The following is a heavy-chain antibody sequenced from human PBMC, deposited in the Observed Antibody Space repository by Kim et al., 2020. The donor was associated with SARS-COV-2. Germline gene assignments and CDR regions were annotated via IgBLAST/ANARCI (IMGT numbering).Heavy chain of an antibody. D-gene: IGHD6-13*01. CDR3: VRLIAAAGRGGDY. Sequence: YADSAKGRFTISRDNSKTTRYLQMSSLGAEDTAVYYCVRLIAAAGRGGDYWGQGTLVTVSS. V-gene: IGHV3-64D*09. J-gene: IGHJ4*02.